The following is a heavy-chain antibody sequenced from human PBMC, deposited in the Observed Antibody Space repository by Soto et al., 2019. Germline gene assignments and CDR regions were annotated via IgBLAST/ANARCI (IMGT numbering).Heavy chain of an antibody. Sequence: SETLSLTCTVSGGSISSSSYSWGWIRQPPGKGLEWTGTIHYSGTIHYNPSLKGRVTLSVDTSKNQFSLMLSSVTAADTALYYCTRHVLAGCSDGSFPFSHMDVWGKGTTVTVSS. D-gene: IGHD2-15*01. CDR1: GGSISSSSYS. CDR2: IHYSGTI. V-gene: IGHV4-39*01. J-gene: IGHJ6*03. CDR3: TRHVLAGCSDGSFPFSHMDV.